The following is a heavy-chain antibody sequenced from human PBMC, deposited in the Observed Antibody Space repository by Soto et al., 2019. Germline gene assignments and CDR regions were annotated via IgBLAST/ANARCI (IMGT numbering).Heavy chain of an antibody. V-gene: IGHV1-18*04. D-gene: IGHD6-13*01. CDR1: GYTFSSNG. CDR3: ARGQGRIAAAKGNWFDP. J-gene: IGHJ5*02. CDR2: ISGYNGNT. Sequence: ASVKVSCKASGYTFSSNGISWVRQAPGQGLEWMGWISGYNGNTNYAQKFQGRVTMTTDTSTSIAYMELRSLRSDDTAVYYCARGQGRIAAAKGNWFDPWGQGTLVTVSS.